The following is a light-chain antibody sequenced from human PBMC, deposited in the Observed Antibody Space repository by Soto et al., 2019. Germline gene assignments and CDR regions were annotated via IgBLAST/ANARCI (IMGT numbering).Light chain of an antibody. CDR2: DAS. Sequence: EIVLTQSPVTTSWSSGKKTPLCCXXSERVSSSYVAWYQMKAGLAPRLLIHDASTRASGIPDRFRGSKSGTDFTLTIRGLEPEDAALYYCQQYGSPPITFGQGTRLEIK. J-gene: IGKJ5*01. CDR1: ERVSSSY. V-gene: IGKV3D-20*01. CDR3: QQYGSPPIT.